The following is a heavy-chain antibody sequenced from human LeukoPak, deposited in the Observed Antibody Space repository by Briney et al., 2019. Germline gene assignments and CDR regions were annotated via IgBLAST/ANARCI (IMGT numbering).Heavy chain of an antibody. V-gene: IGHV1-69*04. D-gene: IGHD6-19*01. CDR1: GGTFSSYA. J-gene: IGHJ4*02. CDR3: ARDSVAGTFDY. CDR2: IIPIFGIA. Sequence: VKVSCKASGGTFSSYAISWVRQAPGQGLEWMGRIIPIFGIANYAQKFQGRVTITADKSTSTAYMELSSLRSEDTAVYYCARDSVAGTFDYWGQGTLVTVSS.